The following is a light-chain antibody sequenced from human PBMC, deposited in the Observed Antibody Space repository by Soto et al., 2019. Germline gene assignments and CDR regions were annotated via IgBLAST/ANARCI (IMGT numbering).Light chain of an antibody. CDR3: QQYNNWHPLYT. Sequence: EVLMTQAPATRSMSPVVRGTLSCRASQSISSNLAWYQQKPGQAPRLLIYGASTRATGIPARFSGSGYGTDFTLTISSLQSEDFAIYYCQQYNNWHPLYTFGQGPKQENK. CDR2: GAS. J-gene: IGKJ2*01. V-gene: IGKV3-15*01. CDR1: QSISSN.